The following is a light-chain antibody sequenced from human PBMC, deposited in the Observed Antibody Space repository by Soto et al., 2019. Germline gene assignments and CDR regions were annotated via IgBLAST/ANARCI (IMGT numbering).Light chain of an antibody. Sequence: DIQMTQSPSTLSASVGDRVTITCRASQSISTWLAWYQHKPGKAPKLLLYKASNLEDGVPSRFSCSVSGTECTVTISSLQSDDFGIYYCQQYNTYPLTCGGGTTVEIK. CDR2: KAS. CDR1: QSISTW. CDR3: QQYNTYPLT. J-gene: IGKJ4*01. V-gene: IGKV1-5*03.